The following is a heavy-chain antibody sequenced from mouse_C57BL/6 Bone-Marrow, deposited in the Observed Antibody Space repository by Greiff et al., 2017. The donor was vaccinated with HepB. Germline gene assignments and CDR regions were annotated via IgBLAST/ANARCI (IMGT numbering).Heavy chain of an antibody. CDR2: ISSGGSYT. D-gene: IGHD4-1*01. CDR3: ARRGSGNYYAMDY. J-gene: IGHJ4*01. V-gene: IGHV5-6*02. Sequence: EVKLVESGGDLVKPGGSLKLSCAASGFTFSSYGMSWVRQTPDKRLEWVATISSGGSYTYYPDSVKGRFTISRDNAKNTLYLQMSSLKSEDTAMYYCARRGSGNYYAMDYWGQGTSVTVSS. CDR1: GFTFSSYG.